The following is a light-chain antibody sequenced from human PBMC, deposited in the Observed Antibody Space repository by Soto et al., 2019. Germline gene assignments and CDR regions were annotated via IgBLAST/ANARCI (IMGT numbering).Light chain of an antibody. CDR2: GAS. CDR1: QSVANSH. CDR3: QQYGNSPPGT. V-gene: IGKV3-20*01. J-gene: IGKJ5*01. Sequence: ETVLTQSPGTLYFSPGERATPSRRAIQSVANSHVAWYQQRRGLPPRLLIYGASNRATGIPDRFSGSGSGADFTLTISRLEPEDSAVYFCQQYGNSPPGTFGQGTRLEI.